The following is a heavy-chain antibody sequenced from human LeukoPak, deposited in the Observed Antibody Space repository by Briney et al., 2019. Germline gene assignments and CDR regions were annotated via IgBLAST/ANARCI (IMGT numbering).Heavy chain of an antibody. CDR2: MNPNSGNT. V-gene: IGHV1-8*01. J-gene: IGHJ6*02. D-gene: IGHD3-22*01. CDR1: GYTFTSYD. CDR3: ARAGSSGYWDYYYGMDV. Sequence: GASVKVSCKASGYTFTSYDINWVRQATGQGLEWMGWMNPNSGNTGYAQKFQGRVTMTRNTSISTAYMELSSLRSEDTAVYYCARAGSSGYWDYYYGMDVWGQGTTVTVSS.